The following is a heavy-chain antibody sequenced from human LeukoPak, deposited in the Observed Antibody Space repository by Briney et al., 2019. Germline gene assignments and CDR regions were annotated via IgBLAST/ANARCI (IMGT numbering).Heavy chain of an antibody. CDR2: IKQDGSEK. Sequence: GGSLRLTCAASGSTFSDYYMSWIRQAPGKGLEWVANIKQDGSEKYYVDSVKGRFTISRDNAKNSLYLQMNILRAEDTALYYCARDKGKYGRSAFDIWGQGTMVTVSS. CDR1: GSTFSDYY. D-gene: IGHD1-14*01. V-gene: IGHV3-7*03. J-gene: IGHJ3*02. CDR3: ARDKGKYGRSAFDI.